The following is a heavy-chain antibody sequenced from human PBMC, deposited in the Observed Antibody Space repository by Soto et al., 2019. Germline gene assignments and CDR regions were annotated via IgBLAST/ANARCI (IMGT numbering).Heavy chain of an antibody. J-gene: IGHJ6*02. CDR1: GGTFSSYA. CDR2: IIPIFGTA. D-gene: IGHD2-15*01. CDR3: ARDLNLIAATVNYYYGMDV. V-gene: IGHV1-69*13. Sequence: ASVKVSCKASGGTFSSYAISWVRQAPGQGLEWMGGIIPIFGTANYAQKFQGRVTITADESTSTAYMELSSLRSEDTAVYYCARDLNLIAATVNYYYGMDVWGQGTTVTVSS.